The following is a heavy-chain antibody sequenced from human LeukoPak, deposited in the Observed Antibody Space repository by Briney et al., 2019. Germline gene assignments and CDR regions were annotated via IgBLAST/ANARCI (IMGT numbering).Heavy chain of an antibody. CDR3: ARGNDFWSGYYTPSNYYGMDV. V-gene: IGHV1-2*04. CDR2: INPNSGGT. D-gene: IGHD3-3*01. Sequence: ASVKVSCTASGYTFTGYYMHWVRQAPGQGLEWMGWINPNSGGTNYAQKFQGWVTMTRDTSISTAYMELSRLRSDDTAVYYCARGNDFWSGYYTPSNYYGMDVWGQGTTVTVSS. CDR1: GYTFTGYY. J-gene: IGHJ6*02.